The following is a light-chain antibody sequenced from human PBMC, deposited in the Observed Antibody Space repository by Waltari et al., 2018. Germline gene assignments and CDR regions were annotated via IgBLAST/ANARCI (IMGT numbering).Light chain of an antibody. Sequence: EIVLTQSPATLSLSPGERATLSCRASQSISSDVAWYQQKPGQPPRLLIYDASNRATGIPARFSGSGAGTDFSLTIVSLEPEDFAVYYCQQRFNWPYTFGQGAKLEI. V-gene: IGKV3-11*01. J-gene: IGKJ2*01. CDR3: QQRFNWPYT. CDR1: QSISSD. CDR2: DAS.